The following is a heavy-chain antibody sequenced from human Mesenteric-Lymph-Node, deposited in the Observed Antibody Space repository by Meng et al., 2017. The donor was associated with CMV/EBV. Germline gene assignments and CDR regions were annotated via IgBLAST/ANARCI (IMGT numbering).Heavy chain of an antibody. D-gene: IGHD3-10*01. Sequence: GFTFSTYTMNWVRQAPGKGLEWVSKIGSSSNYIYYADSVKGRFTISRDNAKNSLHLQMNSLRVEDTAVYYCARRLNYGPGSHDAFDIWGQGTMVTVSS. CDR2: IGSSSNYI. V-gene: IGHV3-21*01. J-gene: IGHJ3*02. CDR3: ARRLNYGPGSHDAFDI. CDR1: GFTFSTYT.